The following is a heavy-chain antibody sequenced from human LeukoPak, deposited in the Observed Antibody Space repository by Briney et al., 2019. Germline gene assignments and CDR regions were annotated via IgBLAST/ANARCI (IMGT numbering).Heavy chain of an antibody. J-gene: IGHJ5*02. CDR2: MNPNSGNT. CDR3: VGYDSSGYYYNWFDP. V-gene: IGHV1-8*01. Sequence: ASVTVSCKASGYTFTSYDINWVRQATGQGLEWMGWMNPNSGNTGYAQKFQGRVTMTRNTSISTAYMELSSLRSEDTAVYYCVGYDSSGYYYNWFDPWGQGTLVTVSS. D-gene: IGHD3-22*01. CDR1: GYTFTSYD.